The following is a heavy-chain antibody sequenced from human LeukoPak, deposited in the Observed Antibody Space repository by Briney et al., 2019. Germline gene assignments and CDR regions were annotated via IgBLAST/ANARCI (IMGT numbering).Heavy chain of an antibody. CDR1: GYTFTSYY. CDR2: INPSGGST. CDR3: ARPRLTGTHYYYYGMDV. J-gene: IGHJ6*02. D-gene: IGHD1-20*01. Sequence: PGGSLRLSCAASGYTFTSYYMHWVRQAPGQGLEWMGIINPSGGSTSYAQKFQGRVTMTRDTSTSTVYMELSSLRSEDTAVYYCARPRLTGTHYYYYGMDVWGQGTTVTVSS. V-gene: IGHV1-46*01.